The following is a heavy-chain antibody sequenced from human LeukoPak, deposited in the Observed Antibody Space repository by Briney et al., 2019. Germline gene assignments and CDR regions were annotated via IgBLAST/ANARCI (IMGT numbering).Heavy chain of an antibody. J-gene: IGHJ4*02. CDR2: TFYRSEWYY. CDR3: VRGGGNFDC. V-gene: IGHV6-1*01. Sequence: SQTLSLNCALSGDSVSSNTAAWNWLRQSPARGVEWLGRTFYRSEWYYQYGVSVRGRITINPDTSMNQFSLQLSSVTPEDSAVYYCVRGGGNFDCWGQGTLVTVSS. CDR1: GDSVSSNTAA.